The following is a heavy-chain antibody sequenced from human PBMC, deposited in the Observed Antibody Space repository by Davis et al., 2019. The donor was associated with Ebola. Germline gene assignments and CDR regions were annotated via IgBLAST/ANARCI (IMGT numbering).Heavy chain of an antibody. CDR3: AIKVSWFGELSVYYYGMDV. CDR1: GGSFSSYA. CDR2: IIPIFGTA. V-gene: IGHV1-69*13. J-gene: IGHJ6*02. D-gene: IGHD3-10*01. Sequence: SVKVFCKASGGSFSSYAISWVRQAPGQGLEWLGGIIPIFGTANYAQKFQGRVTITADESTSTAYMELSSLRSGDTAVYYCAIKVSWFGELSVYYYGMDVWGQGTTVTVSS.